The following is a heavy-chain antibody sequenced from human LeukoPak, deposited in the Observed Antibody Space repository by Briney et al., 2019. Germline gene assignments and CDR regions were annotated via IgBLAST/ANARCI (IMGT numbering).Heavy chain of an antibody. Sequence: SSGTLSLTCAVSGGSISSSNWWSWVRQPPGKVLEWIGQIYHSGSTDYNPSLKSRVTISVDKSKNQFSLKLRSVTAADTAVYYCARPLSLGYCSGGSCYGRGAWFDRWGQGTLVTVSS. D-gene: IGHD2-15*01. J-gene: IGHJ5*02. V-gene: IGHV4-4*02. CDR1: GGSISSSNW. CDR3: ARPLSLGYCSGGSCYGRGAWFDR. CDR2: IYHSGST.